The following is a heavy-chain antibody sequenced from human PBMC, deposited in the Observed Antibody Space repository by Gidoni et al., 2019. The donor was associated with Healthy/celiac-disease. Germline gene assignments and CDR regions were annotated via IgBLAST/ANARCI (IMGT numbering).Heavy chain of an antibody. CDR1: GFTFSSYA. V-gene: IGHV3-23*01. J-gene: IGHJ4*02. CDR2: ISGSGGST. CDR3: AGYDILTGYYALPETYYFDY. D-gene: IGHD3-9*01. Sequence: EVQLLASGGGLVQPGWSLRLSCEASGFTFSSYAMIWVRQAPGKGLEWVSAISGSGGSTYYADSVKGRFTISRDNSKNTLYLQMNSLRAEDTAVYYCAGYDILTGYYALPETYYFDYWGQGTLVTVSS.